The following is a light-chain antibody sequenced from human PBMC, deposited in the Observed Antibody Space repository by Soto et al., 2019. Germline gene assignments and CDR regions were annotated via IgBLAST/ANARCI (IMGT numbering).Light chain of an antibody. CDR1: SGYSNYK. V-gene: IGLV9-49*01. J-gene: IGLJ2*01. CDR2: VGTGGIVR. CDR3: GADNGSGSNFV. Sequence: QSVLTQPPSASASLGASVTLTCTLSSGYSNYKVDWYQQRPGKGPRFVMRVGTGGIVRSKGDGIPDRFSVLGSGLNRYLTIKNIQEEDESDYHCGADNGSGSNFVFGGGTKVTVL.